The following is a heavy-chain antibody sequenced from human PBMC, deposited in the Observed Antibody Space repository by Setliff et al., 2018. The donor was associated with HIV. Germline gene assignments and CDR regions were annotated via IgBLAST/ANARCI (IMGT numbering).Heavy chain of an antibody. CDR2: ISTYSGNT. D-gene: IGHD3-10*01. V-gene: IGHV1-18*01. CDR1: GYTFTNYD. CDR3: ARVRGWSRTHTRGFDY. J-gene: IGHJ4*02. Sequence: ASVKVSCKASGYTFTNYDISWVRQAPGHGLKWMGWISTYSGNTDYAQKLQGRVTMTADTSTSTAYMELRSLRSDDTAVYYCARVRGWSRTHTRGFDYWGQGTLVTV.